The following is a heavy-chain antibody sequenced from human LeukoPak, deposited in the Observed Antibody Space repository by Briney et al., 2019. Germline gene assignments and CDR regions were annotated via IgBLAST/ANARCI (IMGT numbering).Heavy chain of an antibody. Sequence: GGFLRLSCAASGFTFSSYAMHWVRQAPGKGLEWVAVISYDGSNKYYADSVKGRFTISRDNSKNTLYLQMNSLRAEDTAVYYCAGAVGATTGFDYWGQGTLVTVSS. CDR2: ISYDGSNK. D-gene: IGHD1-26*01. CDR1: GFTFSSYA. J-gene: IGHJ4*02. CDR3: AGAVGATTGFDY. V-gene: IGHV3-30-3*01.